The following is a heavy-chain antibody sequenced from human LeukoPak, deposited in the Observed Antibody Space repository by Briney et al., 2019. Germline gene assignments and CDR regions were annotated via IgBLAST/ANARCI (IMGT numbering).Heavy chain of an antibody. D-gene: IGHD3-3*01. CDR3: ARAGEDFWSGYYFFISVYMDV. J-gene: IGHJ6*03. CDR2: INWNGGST. Sequence: GGSLRLSCAASGFTFDDYGMSWVRQAPGKGLEWVSGINWNGGSTGYADSVKGRFTISRDNAKNSLYLQMNSLRAEDTAVYYCARAGEDFWSGYYFFISVYMDVWGKGTTVTVSS. CDR1: GFTFDDYG. V-gene: IGHV3-20*04.